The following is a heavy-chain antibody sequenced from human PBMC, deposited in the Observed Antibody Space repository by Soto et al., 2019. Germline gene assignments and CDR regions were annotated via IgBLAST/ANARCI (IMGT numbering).Heavy chain of an antibody. Sequence: QVQLVQSGAEVKKPGASVKVSCKASGYTFTSYNINWVRQATGQGLEWMGWVNPNSGNTAYAQKFQGRVTVTRNTSTATAYMGLSSLKSEDTAVYYCARGRGQWLVRGFDYWGQGTQVTVSS. D-gene: IGHD6-19*01. J-gene: IGHJ4*02. CDR1: GYTFTSYN. CDR3: ARGRGQWLVRGFDY. V-gene: IGHV1-8*01. CDR2: VNPNSGNT.